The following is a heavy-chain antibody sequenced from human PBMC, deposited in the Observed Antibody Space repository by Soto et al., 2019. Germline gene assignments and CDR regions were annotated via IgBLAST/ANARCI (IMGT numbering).Heavy chain of an antibody. V-gene: IGHV1-8*01. CDR2: MNPNRGNK. J-gene: IGHJ5*02. CDR1: ESTFMNYA. CDR3: VRRASSGTLNWYDP. Sequence: VASVQVSCKASESTFMNYAICWVRQATRQGLEWMGWMNPNRGNKGYALKVQGRGRMTRNTFIYTVDVELSSLASNNRALYYCVRRASSGTLNWYDPWGHGSLVAYPS. D-gene: IGHD1-1*01.